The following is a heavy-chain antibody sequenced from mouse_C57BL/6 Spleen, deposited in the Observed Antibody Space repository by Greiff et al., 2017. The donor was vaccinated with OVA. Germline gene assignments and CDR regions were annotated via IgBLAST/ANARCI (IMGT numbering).Heavy chain of an antibody. J-gene: IGHJ1*03. D-gene: IGHD1-1*01. V-gene: IGHV2-2*01. CDR3: ARSVSSLYFDV. Sequence: QVQLKESGPGLVQPSQSLSITCTVSGFSLTSYGVHWVRQSPGKGLEWLGVIWSGGSTDYNAAFISRLSISKDNSKSQVFFKMNSLQADDTAIYYCARSVSSLYFDVWGTGTTVTVSS. CDR1: GFSLTSYG. CDR2: IWSGGST.